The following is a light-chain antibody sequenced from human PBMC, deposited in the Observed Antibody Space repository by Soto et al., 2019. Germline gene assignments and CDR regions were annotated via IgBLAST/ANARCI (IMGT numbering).Light chain of an antibody. Sequence: DIQVTQSPSSVSASVGDTVTITCRASQGIGSWLAWYQQKPGKAPKLLIYAASSLQSGVPSRFDGSGSGTDFSLTISSLQPEDFATYYCQQAISFPLTFGPGTKVDIK. CDR3: QQAISFPLT. CDR2: AAS. V-gene: IGKV1-12*01. J-gene: IGKJ3*01. CDR1: QGIGSW.